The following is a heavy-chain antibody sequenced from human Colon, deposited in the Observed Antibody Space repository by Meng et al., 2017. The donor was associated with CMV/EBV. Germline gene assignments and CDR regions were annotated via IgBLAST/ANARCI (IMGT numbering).Heavy chain of an antibody. CDR2: IFPNDEK. CDR1: GFSLINARMG. CDR3: AGGSSYFGFSY. D-gene: IGHD6-13*01. V-gene: IGHV2-26*01. J-gene: IGHJ4*02. Sequence: SGPTLVKPTATLTLTCTVSGFSLINARMGVSWIRQPPGKALEWLAHIFPNDEKSYSTSLKSRLTISKDTSKSQVVLTLTNVDPEDTATYYCAGGSSYFGFSYWGQGTLVTVSS.